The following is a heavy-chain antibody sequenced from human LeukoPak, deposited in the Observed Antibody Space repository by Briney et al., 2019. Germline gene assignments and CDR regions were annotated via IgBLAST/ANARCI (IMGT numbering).Heavy chain of an antibody. V-gene: IGHV4-34*01. D-gene: IGHD2-15*01. Sequence: SETLSLTCAVYGGSFSGYYWSWIRQPPGKGLEWIGEINHSGSTNYNPSLKSRVTISVDTSKNQFSLNLSSVTAADTAVYYCARRGGYCSGGSCELDYWGQGSLVTVSS. CDR3: ARRGGYCSGGSCELDY. J-gene: IGHJ4*02. CDR2: INHSGST. CDR1: GGSFSGYY.